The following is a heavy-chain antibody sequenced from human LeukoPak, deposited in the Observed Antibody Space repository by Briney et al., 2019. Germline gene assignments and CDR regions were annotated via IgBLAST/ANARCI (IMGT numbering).Heavy chain of an antibody. Sequence: GASVKVSCKASGYTFTGYYMHWVRQAPGQGLEWMGWINPNSGGANYAQKFQGRVTMTRDTSISTAYMELSRLRSDDTAVYYCARDGSRRQLVDYFDYWGQGTLVTVSS. J-gene: IGHJ4*02. V-gene: IGHV1-2*02. D-gene: IGHD6-13*01. CDR1: GYTFTGYY. CDR2: INPNSGGA. CDR3: ARDGSRRQLVDYFDY.